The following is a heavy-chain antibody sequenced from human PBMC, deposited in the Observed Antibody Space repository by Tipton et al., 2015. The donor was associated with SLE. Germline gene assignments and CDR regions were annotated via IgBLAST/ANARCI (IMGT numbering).Heavy chain of an antibody. CDR1: GFTFSSYD. J-gene: IGHJ6*03. Sequence: LRLSCAASGFTFSSYDMNWVRQAPGKGLGYIGSIFYSGRTYYNPSLKSRVTMSVDTSKNQFSLRLSSVTAADSAVYFCARHGTTRYYFAYYYMDVWGKGTTVTVSS. CDR2: IFYSGRT. D-gene: IGHD3-9*01. V-gene: IGHV4-39*01. CDR3: ARHGTTRYYFAYYYMDV.